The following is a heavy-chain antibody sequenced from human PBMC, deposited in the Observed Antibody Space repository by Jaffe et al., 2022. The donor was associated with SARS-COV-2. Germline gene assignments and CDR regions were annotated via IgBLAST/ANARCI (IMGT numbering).Heavy chain of an antibody. V-gene: IGHV4-34*01. CDR3: ARGRWYRGSNFDY. D-gene: IGHD2-15*01. CDR2: INHSGST. J-gene: IGHJ4*02. Sequence: QVQLQQWGAGLLKPSETLSLTCAVYGGSFSGYYWSWIRQPPGKGLEWIGEINHSGSTNYNPSLKSRVTISVDTSKNQFSLKLSSVTAADTAVYYCARGRWYRGSNFDYWGQGTLVTVSS. CDR1: GGSFSGYY.